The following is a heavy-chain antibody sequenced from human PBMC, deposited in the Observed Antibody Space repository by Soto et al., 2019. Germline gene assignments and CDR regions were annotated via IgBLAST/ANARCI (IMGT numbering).Heavy chain of an antibody. D-gene: IGHD1-20*01. J-gene: IGHJ4*02. CDR1: GYTFTNFG. CDR3: VRDHNWAFDY. CDR2: ISAYNGNT. V-gene: IGHV1-18*01. Sequence: GASVKVSCKTSGYTFTNFGLSWVRQAPGQGLEWMGWISAYNGNTNYAQNFQGRVTMTTDTSTSTAYMELNSLRVEDTALYYCVRDHNWAFDYWAPGTQVTVSS.